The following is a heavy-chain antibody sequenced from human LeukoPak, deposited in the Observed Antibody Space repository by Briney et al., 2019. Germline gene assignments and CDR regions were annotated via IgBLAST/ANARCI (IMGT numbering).Heavy chain of an antibody. CDR2: ITGSGGDT. J-gene: IGHJ2*01. CDR1: GFTFSSYA. CDR3: AKDRPYHPVFWYFDL. Sequence: PGGSLRLSCAASGFTFSSYAMSWVRQAQGKGLQWVSGITGSGGDTYYADSVKGRFTISRDNYKNTLYLQMNSLRAEDTAVYYCAKDRPYHPVFWYFDLWGRGTLVTVSS. V-gene: IGHV3-23*01. D-gene: IGHD3-10*01.